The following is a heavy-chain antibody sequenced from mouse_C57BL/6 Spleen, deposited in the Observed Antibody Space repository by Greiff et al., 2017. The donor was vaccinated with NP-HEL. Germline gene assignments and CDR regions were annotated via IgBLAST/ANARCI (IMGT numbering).Heavy chain of an antibody. Sequence: VQLQQSGPELVKPGASVKISCKASGYTFTDYYMNWVKQSHGKSLEWIGDINPNNGGTSYNQKFKGKATLTVDKSSSTAYMELRSLTSEDSAVYYCARGSYEGYAMDYWGQGTSVTVSS. J-gene: IGHJ4*01. CDR3: ARGSYEGYAMDY. V-gene: IGHV1-26*01. CDR1: GYTFTDYY. D-gene: IGHD2-12*01. CDR2: INPNNGGT.